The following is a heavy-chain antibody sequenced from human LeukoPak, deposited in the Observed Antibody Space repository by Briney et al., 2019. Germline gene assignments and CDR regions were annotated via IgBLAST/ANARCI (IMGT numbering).Heavy chain of an antibody. CDR2: TYYRSKWYN. Sequence: SQTLSLTCAISGDSVSSNSAAWNWIRQSPSRGLEWLGRTYYRSKWYNDYAVSVKSRITINPDTSKNQFSLQLNSVTPEDTAVYYCARFMEDITGTPTLTEYMDVWGKGTTVTVSS. D-gene: IGHD1-7*01. CDR3: ARFMEDITGTPTLTEYMDV. J-gene: IGHJ6*03. CDR1: GDSVSSNSAA. V-gene: IGHV6-1*01.